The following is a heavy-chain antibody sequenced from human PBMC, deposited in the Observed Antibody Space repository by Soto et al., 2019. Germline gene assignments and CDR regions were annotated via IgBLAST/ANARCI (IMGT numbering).Heavy chain of an antibody. J-gene: IGHJ4*02. CDR2: IYLGGSI. D-gene: IGHD7-27*01. CDR3: ARGPSGDKVHY. Sequence: SETLSLTCSVSGASISTYYWTWIRQTPGKGLEWIGYIYLGGSINYNPSFKSRVIISLDTSKNHFSPTLSSVTAADTAVYYCARGPSGDKVHYWGQGALVTV. CDR1: GASISTYY. V-gene: IGHV4-59*08.